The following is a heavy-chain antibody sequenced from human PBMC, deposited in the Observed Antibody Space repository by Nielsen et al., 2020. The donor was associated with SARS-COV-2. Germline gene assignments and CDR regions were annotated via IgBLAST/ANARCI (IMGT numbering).Heavy chain of an antibody. J-gene: IGHJ6*03. Sequence: WIRQSPSRGLEWLGRTYYRSKWYNEYAVSVKSRITINPDTSKNQFSLHLNSVTPEDTAVYYCARARGAYGDYYYYYTDVWGKGTTVTVSS. CDR3: ARARGAYGDYYYYYTDV. D-gene: IGHD4-17*01. CDR2: TYYRSKWYN. V-gene: IGHV6-1*01.